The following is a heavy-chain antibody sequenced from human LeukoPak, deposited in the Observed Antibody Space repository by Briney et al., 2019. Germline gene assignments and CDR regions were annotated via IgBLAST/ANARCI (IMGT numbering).Heavy chain of an antibody. D-gene: IGHD3-10*01. CDR3: VREAEDQGVILLSY. CDR1: GYTFTTYG. V-gene: IGHV1-18*01. CDR2: ISAYNGNT. Sequence: ASVKVSCKASGYTFTTYGISWVRQAPGQGLEWMGWISAYNGNTNYAQKLQGRVTLTTDTSTSTAYMELRSLRSDDTAVYYCVREAEDQGVILLSYWGQGTLVTVSS. J-gene: IGHJ4*02.